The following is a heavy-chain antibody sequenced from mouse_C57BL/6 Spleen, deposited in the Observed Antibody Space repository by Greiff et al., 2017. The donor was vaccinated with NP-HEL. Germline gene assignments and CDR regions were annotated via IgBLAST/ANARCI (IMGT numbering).Heavy chain of an antibody. Sequence: QVQLQQSGPELVKPGASVKISCKASGYAFSSSWMNWVKQRPGKGLEWIGGIYPGDGDTNYNGKFKGKATLTADKSSSTAYMQLSSLTSEDSAVYFCARWLLPYAMDYWGQGTSVTVSS. V-gene: IGHV1-82*01. CDR1: GYAFSSSW. D-gene: IGHD2-3*01. CDR2: IYPGDGDT. J-gene: IGHJ4*01. CDR3: ARWLLPYAMDY.